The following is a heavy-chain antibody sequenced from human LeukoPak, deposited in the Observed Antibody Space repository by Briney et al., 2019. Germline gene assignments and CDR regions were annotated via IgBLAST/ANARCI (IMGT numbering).Heavy chain of an antibody. Sequence: PGGSLRLSCAASGFTFSSYGMNWVRQAPGKGLEWVSGISGSGGRTYHADSVKGRFTISRDNSKNTLNLRMNSLRAEDTAVYYCVKASVLDYYDSSSYYNPNSFDNWGQGTLVTVSS. CDR2: ISGSGGRT. CDR3: VKASVLDYYDSSSYYNPNSFDN. V-gene: IGHV3-23*01. D-gene: IGHD3-22*01. CDR1: GFTFSSYG. J-gene: IGHJ4*02.